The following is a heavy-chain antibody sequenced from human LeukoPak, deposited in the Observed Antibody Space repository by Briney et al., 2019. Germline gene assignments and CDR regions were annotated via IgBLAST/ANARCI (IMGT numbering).Heavy chain of an antibody. V-gene: IGHV1-2*02. CDR1: GYTFTRYY. CDR3: ARIEGGTGTTSD. Sequence: ASVKVSCKASGYTFTRYYIHWVRQAPGQGLGWMGYINPNSGGANYAQRFQGRVTMTRDTSISTAYMDLSRLRSDDTAVYYCARIEGGTGTTSDWGQGTLVTVSS. J-gene: IGHJ4*02. D-gene: IGHD2-21*02. CDR2: INPNSGGA.